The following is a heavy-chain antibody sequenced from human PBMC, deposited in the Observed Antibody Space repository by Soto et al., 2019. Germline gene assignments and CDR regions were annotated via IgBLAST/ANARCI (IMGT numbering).Heavy chain of an antibody. J-gene: IGHJ4*02. CDR1: GYTLKNYG. CDR2: IKVDNGDT. CDR3: ARSRYYFDY. Sequence: QVHLVQSGGEVKKPGASVKVSCKASGYTLKNYGIGWVRQAPGLGHEWVGWIKVDNGDTKYAEKLQGRVNLTTDTSTSTAYMELRNLRSDDTAFYYCARSRYYFDYWGQGTLVTVSS. V-gene: IGHV1-18*01.